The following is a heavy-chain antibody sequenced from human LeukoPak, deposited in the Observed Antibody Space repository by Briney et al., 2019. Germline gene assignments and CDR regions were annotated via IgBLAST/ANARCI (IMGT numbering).Heavy chain of an antibody. D-gene: IGHD3-10*01. CDR3: ARGDGSGSQYYYYYYYMDV. V-gene: IGHV1-8*01. CDR1: GYTFTSYD. Sequence: ASVKVSCKASGYTFTSYDINWVRQATGQGLEWMGWMNPNSGNTGYAQKFQARVTMTRNTSISTAYMELSSLRSEDTAVYYCARGDGSGSQYYYYYYYMDVWGKGTTVTISS. CDR2: MNPNSGNT. J-gene: IGHJ6*03.